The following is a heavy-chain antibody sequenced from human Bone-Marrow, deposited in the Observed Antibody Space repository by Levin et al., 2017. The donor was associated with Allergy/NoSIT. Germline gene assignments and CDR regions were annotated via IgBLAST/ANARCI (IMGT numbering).Heavy chain of an antibody. CDR1: GGSFSGYY. CDR3: ARGRTRGIVVVTAISGIRAFDI. CDR2: INHSGST. D-gene: IGHD2-21*02. Sequence: SETLSLTCAVYGGSFSGYYWSWIRQPPGKGLEWIGEINHSGSTNYNPSLKSRVTISVDTSKNQFSLKLSSVTAADTAVYYCARGRTRGIVVVTAISGIRAFDIWGQGTMVTVSS. J-gene: IGHJ3*02. V-gene: IGHV4-34*01.